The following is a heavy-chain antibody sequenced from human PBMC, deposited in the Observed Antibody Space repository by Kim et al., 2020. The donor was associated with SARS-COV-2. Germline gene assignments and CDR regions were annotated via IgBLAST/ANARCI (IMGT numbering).Heavy chain of an antibody. CDR2: ISSSSSTI. CDR1: GFTFSSYS. J-gene: IGHJ6*02. Sequence: GGSLRLSCAASGFTFSSYSMNWVRQAPGKGLEWVSYISSSSSTIYYADSVKGRFTISRDNAKNSLYLQMNSLRAEDTAVYYCARVLALGYYYYGMDVWGQGTTVTVSS. CDR3: ARVLALGYYYYGMDV. D-gene: IGHD3-3*01. V-gene: IGHV3-48*04.